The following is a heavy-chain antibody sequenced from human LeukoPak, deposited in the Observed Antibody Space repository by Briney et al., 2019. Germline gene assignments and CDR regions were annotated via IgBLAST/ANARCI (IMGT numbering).Heavy chain of an antibody. V-gene: IGHV3-30*02. CDR2: IRYDGSNK. J-gene: IGHJ4*02. D-gene: IGHD2-2*01. CDR1: GFTFSSYG. CDR3: AKSHSCSSTSCYGDFDY. Sequence: PGGSLRLSCAASGFTFSSYGMHWVRQAPGKGLEWVAFIRYDGSNKYYADSVKGRFTISRDNSKNTLYLQMNSLRAEDTAVYYCAKSHSCSSTSCYGDFDYWGQGTLVTVSS.